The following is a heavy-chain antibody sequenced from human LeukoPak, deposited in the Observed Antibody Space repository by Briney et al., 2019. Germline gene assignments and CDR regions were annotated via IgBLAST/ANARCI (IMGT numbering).Heavy chain of an antibody. Sequence: PGGSLRLSCAASGFPFSTHSLNWVRQAPGKGLEWVAVISQTGSIETYADSVRGRFSISRDNSDSTVYLQMNSLKTEGTAVYYCARDRAVALPTYFYYMDVWGKGTTVIVSS. CDR2: ISQTGSIE. J-gene: IGHJ6*03. CDR1: GFPFSTHS. CDR3: ARDRAVALPTYFYYMDV. D-gene: IGHD2-15*01. V-gene: IGHV3-30*03.